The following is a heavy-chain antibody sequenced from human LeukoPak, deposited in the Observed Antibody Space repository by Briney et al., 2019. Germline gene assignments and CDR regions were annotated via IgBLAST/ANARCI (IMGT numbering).Heavy chain of an antibody. V-gene: IGHV4-4*02. CDR2: IYHSGTT. D-gene: IGHD2-2*01. CDR1: GAFITNSHW. Sequence: SGTLSLTCAVSGAFITNSHWWSWARQPPGKGLEWIGEIYHSGTTNYNPSLKSRVTMSLDKSKNQFSLKLSSVTAADTAVYYCARDPHCSSTNCPFDFWGQGTLVIVSS. J-gene: IGHJ4*02. CDR3: ARDPHCSSTNCPFDF.